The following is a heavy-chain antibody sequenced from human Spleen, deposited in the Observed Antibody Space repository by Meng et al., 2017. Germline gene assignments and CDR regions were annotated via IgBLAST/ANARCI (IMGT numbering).Heavy chain of an antibody. D-gene: IGHD2-21*02. CDR3: ARDIGGGDPSDYSGMDV. Sequence: SQTPSLTCAVYGGSFSGYYWSWIRQPPGKGLEWIGEINHSGSTNYNPSLKSRVTISVDTSKNQFSLKLSSVTAAQTAVYYCARDIGGGDPSDYSGMDVWGQGTTVTVSS. CDR2: INHSGST. CDR1: GGSFSGYY. V-gene: IGHV4-34*01. J-gene: IGHJ6*02.